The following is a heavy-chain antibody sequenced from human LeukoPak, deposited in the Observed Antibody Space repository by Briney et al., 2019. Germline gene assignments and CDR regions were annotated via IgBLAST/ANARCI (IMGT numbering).Heavy chain of an antibody. Sequence: ASVKVSCKASGYTFTGYYMHWVRQAPGQGLEWMGWINPNSGGTNYAQKFQGRVTMTSDTSISTAYMELSRLRSDDTAVYYCARDHDYYGSGSYYNVRYYYTDVWGKGTTVTVSS. J-gene: IGHJ6*03. D-gene: IGHD3-10*01. CDR2: INPNSGGT. CDR1: GYTFTGYY. CDR3: ARDHDYYGSGSYYNVRYYYTDV. V-gene: IGHV1-2*02.